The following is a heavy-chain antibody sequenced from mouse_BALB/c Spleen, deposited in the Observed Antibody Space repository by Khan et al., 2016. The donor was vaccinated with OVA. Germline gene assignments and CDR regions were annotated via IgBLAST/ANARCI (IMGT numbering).Heavy chain of an antibody. CDR3: ARWGGNYLYYVDY. CDR1: GYSITSDYA. J-gene: IGHJ2*01. D-gene: IGHD2-1*01. V-gene: IGHV3-2*02. Sequence: EVQLVESGPGLVKPSQSLSLTCTVTGYSITSDYAWNWIRQFPGNKLEWMGYISYSGSTSYNPSLKSRISITRDTSKNQFLLQLNSVTTEDTATYYGARWGGNYLYYVDYWGQGITLAVSS. CDR2: ISYSGST.